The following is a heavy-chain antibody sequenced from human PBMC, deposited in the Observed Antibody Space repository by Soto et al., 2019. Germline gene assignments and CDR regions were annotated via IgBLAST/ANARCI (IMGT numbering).Heavy chain of an antibody. V-gene: IGHV3-23*01. D-gene: IGHD2-2*01. J-gene: IGHJ6*03. CDR1: GFTFSNFA. Sequence: EVQVLESGGGLVQPGGSLRLSCAASGFTFSNFAMSWVRHAPGKGLEWVSEISGSTGSTYYADSVKGRFTISRDNSKNTLHLQRNSVRAEDTAVCYCAKDTSSSPYYMDVWGTWTTVTVSS. CDR2: ISGSTGST. CDR3: AKDTSSSPYYMDV.